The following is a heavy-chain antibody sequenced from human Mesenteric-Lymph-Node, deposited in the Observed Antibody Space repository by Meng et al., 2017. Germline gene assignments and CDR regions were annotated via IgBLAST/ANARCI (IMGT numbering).Heavy chain of an antibody. J-gene: IGHJ6*02. Sequence: GESLKISCAACGFTFSSYDMHWVRQATGKGLEWVSAIGTAGDTYYPGSVKGQFTISRENAKNSLYLQMYSLRAEDTAVYYCARGVEWIQLWFRGSDYYYGMDVWGQGTTVTVSS. D-gene: IGHD5-18*01. CDR3: ARGVEWIQLWFRGSDYYYGMDV. V-gene: IGHV3-13*03. CDR2: IGTAGDT. CDR1: GFTFSSYD.